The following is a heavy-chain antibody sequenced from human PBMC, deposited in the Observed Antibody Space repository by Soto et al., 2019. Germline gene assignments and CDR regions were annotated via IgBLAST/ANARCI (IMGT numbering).Heavy chain of an antibody. D-gene: IGHD2-21*02. CDR2: ISSSSSYI. V-gene: IGHV3-21*01. CDR1: GFTFSSFA. CDR3: ARDWAYCGGDCYLGGGY. Sequence: EVQLLESGGDLVQPGGSLRLSCVASGFTFSSFAMSWVRQAPGKGLEWVSSISSSSSYIYYADSVKGRFTISRDNAKNSLYLQMNSLRAEDTAVYYCARDWAYCGGDCYLGGGYWGQGTLVTVSS. J-gene: IGHJ4*02.